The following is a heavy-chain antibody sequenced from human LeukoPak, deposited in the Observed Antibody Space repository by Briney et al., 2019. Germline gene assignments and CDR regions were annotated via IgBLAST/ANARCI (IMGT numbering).Heavy chain of an antibody. V-gene: IGHV4-34*01. J-gene: IGHJ4*02. D-gene: IGHD2-21*01. CDR1: AGFISDYY. Sequence: TSETLSLTSAVYAGFISDYYWAWIRQPPGKGLEWIGEINHSGSTNYNPSLKSRVTISVDTSKHQFSLKLSSVTGADTAVYYCARVIVASIRKEFDYWGQGTLVTVSS. CDR2: INHSGST. CDR3: ARVIVASIRKEFDY.